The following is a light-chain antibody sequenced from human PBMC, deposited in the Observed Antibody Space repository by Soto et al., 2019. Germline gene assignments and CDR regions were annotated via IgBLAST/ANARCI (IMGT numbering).Light chain of an antibody. CDR3: QQYYTSPWT. Sequence: DIVMTQAPDSLAVSLGARVTINCKSSRSVLYSSKNYFAWYQHRSGQPPKLLIYWASTRESEVPVRVSGSGSVTDFTLTIRSLQAVDVAVYYCQQYYTSPWTFGEGTKVEIK. CDR2: WAS. J-gene: IGKJ4*01. CDR1: RSVLYSSKNY. V-gene: IGKV4-1*01.